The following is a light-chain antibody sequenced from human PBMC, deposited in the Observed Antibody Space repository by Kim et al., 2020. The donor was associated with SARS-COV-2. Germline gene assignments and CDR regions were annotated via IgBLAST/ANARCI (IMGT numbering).Light chain of an antibody. Sequence: GQRVIISCFGSNSNIGSNYLYWYQQLPGTAPKHLIYRNNQRPSGVPDRFSGSKSGTSASLAISGLRSEDEAQYYCASWDDSLRGLLFGGGTQLTVL. CDR1: NSNIGSNY. CDR2: RNN. J-gene: IGLJ2*01. V-gene: IGLV1-47*01. CDR3: ASWDDSLRGLL.